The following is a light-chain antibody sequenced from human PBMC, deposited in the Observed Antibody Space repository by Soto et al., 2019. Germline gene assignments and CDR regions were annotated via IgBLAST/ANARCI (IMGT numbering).Light chain of an antibody. Sequence: QSALTQPASVSGSPGQSITISCTGTSSDVGSYNLVSWYQQHPGKAPKLMIYEGSKRPSGVSNRFSGSKSGNTASLTISGLQAEDEADYYCCSYVGSSTLGFGGGTKLTVL. CDR1: SSDVGSYNL. CDR2: EGS. CDR3: CSYVGSSTLG. J-gene: IGLJ2*01. V-gene: IGLV2-23*01.